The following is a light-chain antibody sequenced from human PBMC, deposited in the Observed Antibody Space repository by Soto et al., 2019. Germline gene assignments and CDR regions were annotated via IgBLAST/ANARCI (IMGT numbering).Light chain of an antibody. J-gene: IGKJ1*01. Sequence: EIVLTQSPGTLSLSPGERATLSCRASQSVSSSYLAWYQQKPGQATRLLIYGTSSRATAIPDRFSGSGSGTDFTLTISRLEPVDFAVYYCQQYCSSSWTVGRGTKVEIK. CDR1: QSVSSSY. CDR3: QQYCSSSWT. CDR2: GTS. V-gene: IGKV3-20*01.